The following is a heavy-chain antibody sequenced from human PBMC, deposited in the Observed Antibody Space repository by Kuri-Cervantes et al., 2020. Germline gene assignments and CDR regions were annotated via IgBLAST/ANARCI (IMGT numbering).Heavy chain of an antibody. J-gene: IGHJ6*02. V-gene: IGHV4-28*01. D-gene: IGHD5-24*01. Sequence: SQTLSLTCAVSGYSISSGNWWGWLRQTPGKRLEWIAYIYYSGSTYYNPSLKSRVTMSVDTSKSQFSLKLSSVTAVDTAVYYCARNYNFAMNVWGQGTTVTVSS. CDR3: ARNYNFAMNV. CDR2: IYYSGST. CDR1: GYSISSGNW.